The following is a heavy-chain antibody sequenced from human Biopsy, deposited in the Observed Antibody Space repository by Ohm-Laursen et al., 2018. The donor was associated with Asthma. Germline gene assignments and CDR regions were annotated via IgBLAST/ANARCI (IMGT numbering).Heavy chain of an antibody. V-gene: IGHV1-69*13. CDR1: GGTFNTYV. Sequence: SVKVSCKSLGGTFNTYVIGWVRQAPGPRLEWMGGINSVFGTTTSPQKFQDRVTITADDSTSTVYMELSSLRSEDTAVYYCARKSGSCISRTCYSLDFWGQGTLVTVSS. D-gene: IGHD2-2*01. CDR2: INSVFGTT. CDR3: ARKSGSCISRTCYSLDF. J-gene: IGHJ4*02.